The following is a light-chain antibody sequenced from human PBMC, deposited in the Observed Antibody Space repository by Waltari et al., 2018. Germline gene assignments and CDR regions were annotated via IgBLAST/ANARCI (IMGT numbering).Light chain of an antibody. V-gene: IGKV4-1*01. CDR2: WAS. Sequence: DIVMTQSPDSLAVSLGERATINCKSSQSVLYSSDNRNYLAWYQQKPGQPPNLIIYWASTRESGVPDRFSGSGSGTDFTLTISSLQAEDVAVYYCQQYYITPLSFGGGTKVEIK. CDR1: QSVLYSSDNRNY. CDR3: QQYYITPLS. J-gene: IGKJ4*01.